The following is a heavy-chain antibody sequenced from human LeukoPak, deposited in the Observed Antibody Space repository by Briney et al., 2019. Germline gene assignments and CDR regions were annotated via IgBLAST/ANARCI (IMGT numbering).Heavy chain of an antibody. CDR3: TLLAVASDFDY. D-gene: IGHD6-19*01. CDR2: IASSGTTK. J-gene: IGHJ4*02. Sequence: GGSLRLSCAVSRFPFSVYEMNWVRQAPGKGLEWVSNIASSGTTKYYADSVKGRFSISRDNAKSSLYLRMNSLRVEDTAVYYCTLLAVASDFDYWGQGALVTVSS. CDR1: RFPFSVYE. V-gene: IGHV3-48*03.